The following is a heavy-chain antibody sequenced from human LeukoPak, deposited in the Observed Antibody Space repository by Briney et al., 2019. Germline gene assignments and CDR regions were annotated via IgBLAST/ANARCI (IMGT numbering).Heavy chain of an antibody. D-gene: IGHD2-2*01. Sequence: SETLSLTCTVPGCSFSSGGYYWGWIRHHPGKGLEWFGYIYYSGSTYYNPSLKIRVTISVDTSKNQLCLKLSSVTAADTAVYYCARTRRGYCSSTSCPYYFDYWGQGTLVTVSS. J-gene: IGHJ4*02. V-gene: IGHV4-31*03. CDR2: IYYSGST. CDR3: ARTRRGYCSSTSCPYYFDY. CDR1: GCSFSSGGYY.